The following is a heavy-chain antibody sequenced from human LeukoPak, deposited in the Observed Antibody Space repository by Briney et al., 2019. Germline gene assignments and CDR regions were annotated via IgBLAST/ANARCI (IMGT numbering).Heavy chain of an antibody. J-gene: IGHJ4*02. CDR3: VLVSLTLG. Sequence: GGSLRLSCAASGFTFSSHEMNWVRQAPGKGLEWVSYISNTGTTIYYADSVKGRFTISRDNANNTLYLQMNSLRAEDTAVYYCVLVSLTLGWGQGTLVTVSS. CDR1: GFTFSSHE. D-gene: IGHD3-3*02. V-gene: IGHV3-48*03. CDR2: ISNTGTTI.